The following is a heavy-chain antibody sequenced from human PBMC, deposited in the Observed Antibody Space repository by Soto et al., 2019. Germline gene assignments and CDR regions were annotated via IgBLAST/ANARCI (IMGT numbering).Heavy chain of an antibody. V-gene: IGHV4-30-2*01. CDR2: IYHSGST. D-gene: IGHD4-17*01. Sequence: PSETLSLTCAVSGGSISSGCYSWSWIRQPPGKGLEWIGYIYHSGSTYYNPSLKSRVTISVDRSKNQFSLKLSSVTAADTAVYYCARGKDDYLDPWGQGALVTVSS. CDR3: ARGKDDYLDP. CDR1: GGSISSGCYS. J-gene: IGHJ5*02.